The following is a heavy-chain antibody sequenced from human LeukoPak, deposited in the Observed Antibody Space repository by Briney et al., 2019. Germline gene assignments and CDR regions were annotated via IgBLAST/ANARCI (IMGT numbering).Heavy chain of an antibody. V-gene: IGHV3-48*02. CDR3: ARDGFRYCSSTSCPNWFDP. CDR1: GFTFSSYS. J-gene: IGHJ5*02. Sequence: GGSLRLSCAASGFTFSSYSMNWVRQAPGKGLEWVSYISSGSSTIYYADSVKGRFTISRDNAKNSLYLQMNSLRDEDTAVYYCARDGFRYCSSTSCPNWFDPWGQGTLVTVSS. D-gene: IGHD2-2*01. CDR2: ISSGSSTI.